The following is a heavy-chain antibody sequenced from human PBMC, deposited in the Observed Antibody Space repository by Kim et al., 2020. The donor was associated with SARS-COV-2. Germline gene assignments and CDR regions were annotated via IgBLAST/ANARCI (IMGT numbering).Heavy chain of an antibody. CDR1: GFTFSNYW. CDR3: AREWSRRSYFDY. V-gene: IGHV3-7*03. J-gene: IGHJ4*02. D-gene: IGHD2-15*01. CDR2: IEQDGSDK. Sequence: GGSLRLSCAASGFTFSNYWMNWVRQAPGKGLEWVANIEQDGSDKYYVDSVKGRFTISRDNAKNSLYLQMNSLRAGDTAVYYCAREWSRRSYFDYWGQGTLVTVSS.